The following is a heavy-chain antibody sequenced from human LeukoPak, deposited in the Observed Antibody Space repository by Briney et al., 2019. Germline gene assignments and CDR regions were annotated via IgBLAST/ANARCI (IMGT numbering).Heavy chain of an antibody. Sequence: GGTLLLSCAASGFTFSSYGMSWVRQAPGKGLEWVSAISGSGGSTYYADSVKGRFTISRDNSKNTLYLQMNSLRAEDTAVYYCAKDTLNYCSSTSCYGGALDYWGQGTLVTVSS. V-gene: IGHV3-23*01. CDR3: AKDTLNYCSSTSCYGGALDY. CDR2: ISGSGGST. CDR1: GFTFSSYG. D-gene: IGHD2-2*01. J-gene: IGHJ4*02.